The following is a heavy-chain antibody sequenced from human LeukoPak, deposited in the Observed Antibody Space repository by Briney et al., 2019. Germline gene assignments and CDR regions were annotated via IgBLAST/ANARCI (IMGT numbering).Heavy chain of an antibody. CDR3: AGYSSGSRDV. CDR2: MNPNSGNT. V-gene: IGHV1-8*01. D-gene: IGHD2-21*01. CDR1: GYTFTRYD. J-gene: IGHJ6*04. Sequence: ASEKVSCEASGYTFTRYDINWVRQATGQGLEWMGWMNPNSGNTGYPQKFQGRGTMIRNTVISPAYPELSSLRSEDPAVDYCAGYSSGSRDVWGKGTTVTISS.